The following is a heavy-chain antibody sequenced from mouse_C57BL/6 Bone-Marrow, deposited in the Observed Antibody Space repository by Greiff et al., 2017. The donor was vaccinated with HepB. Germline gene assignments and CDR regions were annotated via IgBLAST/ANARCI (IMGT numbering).Heavy chain of an antibody. V-gene: IGHV1-81*01. Sequence: QLQQSGAELARPGASVKLSCKASGYTFTSYGISWVKQRTGQGLEWIGEIYPRSGNTYYNEKFKGKATLTADKSSSTAYMELRSLTSEDSAVYFCARCPPPYYGSSYAAWFAYWGQGTLVTVSA. CDR2: IYPRSGNT. CDR1: GYTFTSYG. J-gene: IGHJ3*01. CDR3: ARCPPPYYGSSYAAWFAY. D-gene: IGHD1-1*01.